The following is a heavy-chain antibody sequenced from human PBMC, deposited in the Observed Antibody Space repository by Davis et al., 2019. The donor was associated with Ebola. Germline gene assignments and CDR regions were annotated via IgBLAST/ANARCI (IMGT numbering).Heavy chain of an antibody. Sequence: MPSETLSLTCTVSGGSISSSSYYWGWIRQPPGKGLEWIGSIYYSGSTYYNLSLKSRVTISVDTSKNQFSLKLSSVTAADTAVYYCARRFDYWGQGTLVTVSS. CDR1: GGSISSSSYY. J-gene: IGHJ4*02. CDR3: ARRFDY. CDR2: IYYSGST. V-gene: IGHV4-39*01.